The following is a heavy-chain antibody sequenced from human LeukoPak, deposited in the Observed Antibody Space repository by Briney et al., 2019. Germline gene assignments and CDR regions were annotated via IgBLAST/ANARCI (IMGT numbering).Heavy chain of an antibody. J-gene: IGHJ4*02. Sequence: GGSLRLSCAASGFTFSTYWMTWVRQAPGKGLEWVASIKGDGSEKYYVDSVKGRFTISRGNAKNSLHLQMNSLRVEDTAVYYCARSFYECGLWGQGTLVTVSS. CDR1: GFTFSTYW. D-gene: IGHD3-16*02. CDR3: ARSFYECGL. V-gene: IGHV3-7*01. CDR2: IKGDGSEK.